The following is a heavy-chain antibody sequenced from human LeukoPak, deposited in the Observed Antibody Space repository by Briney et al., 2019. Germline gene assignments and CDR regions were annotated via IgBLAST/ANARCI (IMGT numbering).Heavy chain of an antibody. J-gene: IGHJ4*02. D-gene: IGHD1-1*01. CDR2: IYYSGST. V-gene: IGHV4-59*08. Sequence: SETLSLTCTVSGGSISSYYWSWIRQPPGKGLEWIGYIYYSGSTNYNPSLESRVTISVDTSKNQFSLKLSSVTAADTAVYYCARHRRQWLERPPGYYFDYWGQGTLVTVSS. CDR3: ARHRRQWLERPPGYYFDY. CDR1: GGSISSYY.